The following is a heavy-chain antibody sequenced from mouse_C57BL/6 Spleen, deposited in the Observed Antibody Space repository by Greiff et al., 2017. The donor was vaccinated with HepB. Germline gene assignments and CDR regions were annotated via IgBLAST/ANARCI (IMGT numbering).Heavy chain of an antibody. CDR3: TRKDYGESYRYFDV. Sequence: VQLQQSGAELVRPGASVTLSCKASGYTFTDYEMHWVKQTPVHGLEWIGAIDPETGGTAYNQKFKGKAILTADKSSSTAYMEHRSLTSEDSAVYYCTRKDYGESYRYFDVWGTGTTVTVSS. CDR2: IDPETGGT. J-gene: IGHJ1*03. V-gene: IGHV1-15*01. D-gene: IGHD2-4*01. CDR1: GYTFTDYE.